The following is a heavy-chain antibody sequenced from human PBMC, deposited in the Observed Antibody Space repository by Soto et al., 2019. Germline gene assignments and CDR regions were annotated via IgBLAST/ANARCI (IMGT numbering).Heavy chain of an antibody. J-gene: IGHJ4*02. CDR3: ARSTTVTTYRNFDY. CDR2: IIPIFGTA. CDR1: GGTFSSYA. D-gene: IGHD4-17*01. Sequence: QVQLVQSGAEEKKAGSSVKVSCKASGGTFSSYAISWVRQAPGQGLAWMGGIIPIFGTANYAQKFQGRVTITADESTSTAYMELSSLRSEDTAVYYCARSTTVTTYRNFDYWGQGTLVTVSS. V-gene: IGHV1-69*12.